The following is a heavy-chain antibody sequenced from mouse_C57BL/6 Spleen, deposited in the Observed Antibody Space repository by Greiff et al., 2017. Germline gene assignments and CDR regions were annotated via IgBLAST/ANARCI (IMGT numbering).Heavy chain of an antibody. CDR1: GFSLTSYG. CDR3: ARSYYSNSLYFDY. CDR2: IWSGGST. V-gene: IGHV2-2*01. J-gene: IGHJ2*01. D-gene: IGHD2-5*01. Sequence: QVQLQQSGPGLVQPSQSLSITCTVSGFSLTSYGVHWVRQSPGKGLEWLGVIWSGGSTDYNAAFISRLSISKDNSKSQVFFKMNSLQADDTAIYYCARSYYSNSLYFDYWGQGTTLTVSS.